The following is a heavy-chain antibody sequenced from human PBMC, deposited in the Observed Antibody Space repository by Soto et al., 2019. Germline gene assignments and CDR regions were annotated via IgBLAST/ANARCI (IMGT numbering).Heavy chain of an antibody. Sequence: EVQLVESGGGLVQPGGSLRLSCAASGFTFSSYWMSWVRQAPGKGLEWVANIKQDGSEKYYVDSVKGRFTISRDNAKNSLYLQMNSLRAEDTAVYYCASDCSSTSCSVRFDYWGQGTLVTVSS. V-gene: IGHV3-7*01. CDR3: ASDCSSTSCSVRFDY. D-gene: IGHD2-2*01. CDR2: IKQDGSEK. J-gene: IGHJ4*02. CDR1: GFTFSSYW.